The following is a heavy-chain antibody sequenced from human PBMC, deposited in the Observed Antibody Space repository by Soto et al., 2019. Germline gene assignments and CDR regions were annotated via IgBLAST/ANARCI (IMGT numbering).Heavy chain of an antibody. V-gene: IGHV4-39*01. CDR2: IYYSGST. J-gene: IGHJ4*02. D-gene: IGHD6-13*01. CDR3: ARLSSSSWFFDY. Sequence: PSETLSLTCTVSGGSISSSSYYWGWIRQPPGKGLEWIGSIYYSGSTYYNPSLKSRVTISVDTSKNQFSLKLSSVTAADTAVYYCARLSSSSWFFDYWGQGTLVTVS. CDR1: GGSISSSSYY.